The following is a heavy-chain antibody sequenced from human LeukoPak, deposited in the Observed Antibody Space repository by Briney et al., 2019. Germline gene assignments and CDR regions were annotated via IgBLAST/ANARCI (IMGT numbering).Heavy chain of an antibody. CDR3: ARARRSRSSIAARLVDY. D-gene: IGHD6-6*01. Sequence: SETLSLTCAVYSGSFSGYYWSWIRQPPGKGLEWIGEINHSGSTNYNPSLKSRVTISVDTSKNQFSLKLSSVTAADTAVYYCARARRSRSSIAARLVDYWGQGTLVTVSS. CDR2: INHSGST. V-gene: IGHV4-34*01. CDR1: SGSFSGYY. J-gene: IGHJ4*02.